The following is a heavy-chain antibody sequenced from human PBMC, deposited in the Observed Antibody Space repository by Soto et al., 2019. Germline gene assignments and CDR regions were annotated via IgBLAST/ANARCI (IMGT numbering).Heavy chain of an antibody. CDR3: ARVVGALGHWFDP. D-gene: IGHD1-26*01. CDR2: ISAYNGNT. J-gene: IGHJ5*02. CDR1: GYTFTSYA. Sequence: ASVKVSCKASGYTFTSYAMHWVRQAPGQGLEWMGRISAYNGNTNYAQKLQDRVTMTTDTSTSTAYMELRSLRSDDTAVYYCARVVGALGHWFDPWGQGTLVTVSS. V-gene: IGHV1-18*01.